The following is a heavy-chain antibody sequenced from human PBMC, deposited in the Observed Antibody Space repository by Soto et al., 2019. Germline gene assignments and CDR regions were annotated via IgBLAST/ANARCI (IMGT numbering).Heavy chain of an antibody. Sequence: VQLVQAGAEVQKPGESLKISCKTAGYTFTNYLVDVGRQLPGKGLEGMVAIHTGDSVTRYSPSFEGQVTISADESINTAYLQRSSLEASETDRYFCTMRQRWAVRPYFESWGQGTLVNVS. V-gene: IGHV5-51*03. D-gene: IGHD3-10*02. CDR1: GYTFTNYL. J-gene: IGHJ4*02. CDR3: TMRQRWAVRPYFES. CDR2: IHTGDSVT.